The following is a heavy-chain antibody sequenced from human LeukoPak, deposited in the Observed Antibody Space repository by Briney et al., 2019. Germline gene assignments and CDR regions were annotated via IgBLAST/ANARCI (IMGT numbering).Heavy chain of an antibody. CDR1: GYSFTSYW. V-gene: IGHV5-10-1*01. CDR2: IDPSDSYT. D-gene: IGHD2-15*01. J-gene: IGHJ4*02. Sequence: AGESLKISCKGSGYSFTSYWISWVRQMPGKGLEWMGRIDPSDSYTNYSPSFQGHVTISADKSISTAYLQWSSLKASDTAMYYCARLYCSGGSCYSPNFDYWGQGTLVTVSS. CDR3: ARLYCSGGSCYSPNFDY.